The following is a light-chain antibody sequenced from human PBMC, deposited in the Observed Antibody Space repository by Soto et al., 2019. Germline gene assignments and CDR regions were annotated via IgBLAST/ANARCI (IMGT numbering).Light chain of an antibody. CDR2: KAS. Sequence: DIQMTQSPSTLSASVGDRVTITCRASQIVSPWLAWYQQKPGKAPKLLIYKASSLETGVPSRFSGSGSGTEFTLTISSLQPDDFATYYCQQYNTYSPVTFGQGTKLEIK. J-gene: IGKJ2*01. CDR3: QQYNTYSPVT. V-gene: IGKV1-5*03. CDR1: QIVSPW.